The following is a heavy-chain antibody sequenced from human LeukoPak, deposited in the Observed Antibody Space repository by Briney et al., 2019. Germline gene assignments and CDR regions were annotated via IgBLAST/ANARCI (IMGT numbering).Heavy chain of an antibody. CDR1: GYTFTGYY. V-gene: IGHV1-2*02. CDR2: INPNSGGT. CDR3: ARAPETPGRYSYGDNWFDP. J-gene: IGHJ5*02. Sequence: ASVKVSCKASGYTFTGYYMHSVRQAPGQGLEWMGWINPNSGGTNYAQKFQGRVTMTRDTSISTAYMELSRLRSEDTAVYYCARAPETPGRYSYGDNWFDPWGQGTLVTVSS. D-gene: IGHD5-18*01.